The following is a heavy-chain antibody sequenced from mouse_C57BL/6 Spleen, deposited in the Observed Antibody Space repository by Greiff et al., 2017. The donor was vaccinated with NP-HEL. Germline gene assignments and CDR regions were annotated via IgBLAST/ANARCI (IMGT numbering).Heavy chain of an antibody. Sequence: QVQLQQSGAELVKPGASVKLSCKASGYTFTTYWMHWVKQRPGRGLEWIGRIDPNSGGRKYNEKFKSKATLTVDKPSSTAYMQLSSLTSEDSAVYYCARGIYYGYPYAMDYWGQGTSVTVSS. CDR3: ARGIYYGYPYAMDY. CDR2: IDPNSGGR. CDR1: GYTFTTYW. D-gene: IGHD2-2*01. V-gene: IGHV1-72*01. J-gene: IGHJ4*01.